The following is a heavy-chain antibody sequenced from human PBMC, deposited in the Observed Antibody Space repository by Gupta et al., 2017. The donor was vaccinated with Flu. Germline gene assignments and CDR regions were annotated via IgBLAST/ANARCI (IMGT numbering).Heavy chain of an antibody. V-gene: IGHV4-34*01. D-gene: IGHD2-2*01. J-gene: IGHJ4*02. Sequence: LRQAQGKGVEWIGEINNSGSGNYSTYLKSRITISVDASKDQFSLKMGSVTAADAAVYYCERVKSSTSCYLDYWGQETLVTGSS. CDR2: INNSGSG. CDR3: ERVKSSTSCYLDY.